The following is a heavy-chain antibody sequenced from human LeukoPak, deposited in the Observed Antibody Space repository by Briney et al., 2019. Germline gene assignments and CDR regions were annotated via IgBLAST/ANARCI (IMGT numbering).Heavy chain of an antibody. J-gene: IGHJ4*02. CDR2: IRYDGSNK. CDR1: GFTFSSYG. D-gene: IGHD5-24*01. Sequence: PGGSLRLSCAASGFTFSSYGMHWVRQAPGKGLEWVAFIRYDGSNKYYADSVKGRFTISRDNSKNTLYLQMNSLRAEDTAVYYCARSEKVEMASIAYTYWGQGTLVTVSS. CDR3: ARSEKVEMASIAYTY. V-gene: IGHV3-30*02.